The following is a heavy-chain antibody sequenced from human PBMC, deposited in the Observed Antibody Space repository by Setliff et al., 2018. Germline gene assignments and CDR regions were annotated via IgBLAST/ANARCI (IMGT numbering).Heavy chain of an antibody. CDR3: ARGRIQLWKYYFDY. D-gene: IGHD5-18*01. V-gene: IGHV4-34*01. Sequence: SETLSLTCAVYGGSFSGYYWGWIRQPPGKGLEWIGEINHSGSTNYNPSLKSRVTISVDTSKNQFSLKLSSVTAADTAVYYCARGRIQLWKYYFDYWGQGTLVTVS. CDR2: INHSGST. CDR1: GGSFSGYY. J-gene: IGHJ4*02.